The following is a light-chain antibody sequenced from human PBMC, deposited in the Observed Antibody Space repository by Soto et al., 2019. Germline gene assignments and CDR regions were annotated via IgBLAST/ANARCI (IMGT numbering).Light chain of an antibody. V-gene: IGKV1-5*01. CDR2: HAY. Sequence: DIQITQSPSTLSATVGDRVIITCRASQSIGMWLAWYHQRRGEAPKVLSHHAYRLESGVPSRFSGSGSGTEFTLTISSLQPEDSATYYLQQYKSYSKTFGQGTKV. CDR1: QSIGMW. CDR3: QQYKSYSKT. J-gene: IGKJ1*01.